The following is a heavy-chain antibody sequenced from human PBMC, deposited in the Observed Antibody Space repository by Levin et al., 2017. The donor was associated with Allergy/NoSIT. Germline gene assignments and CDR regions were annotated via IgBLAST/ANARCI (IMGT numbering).Heavy chain of an antibody. CDR3: ARDRRYGDSGVPGEDY. V-gene: IGHV3-23*01. CDR2: IHPSGAGT. J-gene: IGHJ4*02. CDR1: GFTFSKYP. Sequence: PGGSLRLSCAASGFTFSKYPMTWVRQAPGKGLEWVSTIHPSGAGTVYADSLTGRITVSRDDSKNTLHLQMNSLTPEDTAIYFCARDRRYGDSGVPGEDYWGQGTLVTVSS. D-gene: IGHD2-21*01.